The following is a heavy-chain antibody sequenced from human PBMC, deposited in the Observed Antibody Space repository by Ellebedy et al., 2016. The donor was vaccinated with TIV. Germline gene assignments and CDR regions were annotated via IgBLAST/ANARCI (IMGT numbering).Heavy chain of an antibody. CDR1: GGSFTGYY. CDR3: AEGRSGWYYFDY. V-gene: IGHV4-34*01. Sequence: SETLSLTCGVYGGSFTGYYSSWIRQPPGKGLEWIGEINQSGSATYNPSLKGRVTISADMSKNQFSLRLTSVTAADTAVYYCAEGRSGWYYFDYWGQGTLVTVSS. D-gene: IGHD6-19*01. J-gene: IGHJ4*02. CDR2: INQSGSA.